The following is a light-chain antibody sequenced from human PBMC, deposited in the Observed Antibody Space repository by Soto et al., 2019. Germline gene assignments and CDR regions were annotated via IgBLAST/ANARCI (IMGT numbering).Light chain of an antibody. J-gene: IGLJ1*01. CDR2: VNN. Sequence: QSVLTQPPSVSGAPGQRVTISCTGRSSNIGAGYDVQWYQQLPGTAPKLLIYVNNNRPSGVPDRFSGSKSGTSASLAITGLLAEDEAEYYCQSYDSGLSTYVFGTGTKLTVL. V-gene: IGLV1-40*01. CDR3: QSYDSGLSTYV. CDR1: SSNIGAGYD.